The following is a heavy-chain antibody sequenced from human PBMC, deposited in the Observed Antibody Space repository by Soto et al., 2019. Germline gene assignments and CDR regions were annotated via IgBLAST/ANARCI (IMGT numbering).Heavy chain of an antibody. J-gene: IGHJ3*02. Sequence: LSLTCTVSGGSISSGDYYWSWIRQPPGKGLEWIGYIYYSGSTYYNPSLKSRVTISVDTSKDQFSLKLSSVTAADTAVYYCARDYFNYYDSSGDHASDIWGQGTMVTVSS. CDR2: IYYSGST. V-gene: IGHV4-30-4*01. CDR1: GGSISSGDYY. CDR3: ARDYFNYYDSSGDHASDI. D-gene: IGHD3-22*01.